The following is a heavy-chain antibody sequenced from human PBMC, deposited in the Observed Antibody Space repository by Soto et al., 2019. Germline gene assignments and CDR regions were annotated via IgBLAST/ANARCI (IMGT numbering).Heavy chain of an antibody. Sequence: SETLSLTCAVSGGSISSGGYSWSWIRQPPGKGLEWIGYIYHSGSTYYNPSLKSRVTISVDRSKNQFSLKLSSVTAADTAVYYCARGSSGVGSWGSGVAAFDIWGQGTMVTVSS. V-gene: IGHV4-30-2*01. CDR3: ARGSSGVGSWGSGVAAFDI. CDR1: GGSISSGGYS. J-gene: IGHJ3*02. CDR2: IYHSGST. D-gene: IGHD2-15*01.